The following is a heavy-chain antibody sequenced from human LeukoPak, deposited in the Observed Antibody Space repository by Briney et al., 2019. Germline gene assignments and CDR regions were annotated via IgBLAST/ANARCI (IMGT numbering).Heavy chain of an antibody. Sequence: SETLSLTCTVSGGSISSYYWSWIRQPAGKGLEWIGRIYTSGSTNYNPSLKSRVTMSVDTSKNQFSLKLSSVTAADTAVYYCARDPGAYSSGWYGEYYYYMDVWGKGTTVTVSS. V-gene: IGHV4-4*07. D-gene: IGHD6-19*01. CDR3: ARDPGAYSSGWYGEYYYYMDV. CDR1: GGSISSYY. J-gene: IGHJ6*03. CDR2: IYTSGST.